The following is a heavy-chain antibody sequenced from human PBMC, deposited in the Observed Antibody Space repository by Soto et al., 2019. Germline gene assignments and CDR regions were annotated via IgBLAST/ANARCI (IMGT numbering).Heavy chain of an antibody. D-gene: IGHD3-10*01. V-gene: IGHV4-59*01. CDR2: IYYSGST. CDR1: GGSISSYY. J-gene: IGHJ4*02. Sequence: SETLSLTCTVSGGSISSYYWSWIRQPPGKGLEWIGYIYYSGSTNYNPSLKSRVTISVDTSKNQFSLKLSSVTAADTAVYYCARVQGDGSGTGFDYWGQGTLVTVSS. CDR3: ARVQGDGSGTGFDY.